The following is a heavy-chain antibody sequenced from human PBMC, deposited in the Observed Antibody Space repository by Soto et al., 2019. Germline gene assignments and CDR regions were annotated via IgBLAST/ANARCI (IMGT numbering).Heavy chain of an antibody. CDR2: ISTYNGNT. Sequence: ASVKVSCKTSGYTFNTYYISWLRQAPGQGLEWIGWISTYNGNTNYVPKFQGRITMTTDTSTSTAYMELRSLRSDDTAVYYCAVRKTGSFFDYWGQGTLVTVFS. CDR1: GYTFNTYY. J-gene: IGHJ4*02. V-gene: IGHV1-18*01. CDR3: AVRKTGSFFDY. D-gene: IGHD1-26*01.